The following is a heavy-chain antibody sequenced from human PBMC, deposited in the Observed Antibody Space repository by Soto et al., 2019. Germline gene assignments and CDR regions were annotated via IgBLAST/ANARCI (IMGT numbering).Heavy chain of an antibody. V-gene: IGHV4-31*03. CDR1: GGSISSGGYY. D-gene: IGHD6-19*01. CDR3: ARGGSSGSLIKFAYYFDY. Sequence: SETLSLTCTVSGGSISSGGYYWSWIRQHPGKGLEWIGYIYYSGSTYYNPSLKSRVTISVDTSKNQFSLKLSSVTAAETAVYYCARGGSSGSLIKFAYYFDYWGQGTLVTVSS. J-gene: IGHJ4*02. CDR2: IYYSGST.